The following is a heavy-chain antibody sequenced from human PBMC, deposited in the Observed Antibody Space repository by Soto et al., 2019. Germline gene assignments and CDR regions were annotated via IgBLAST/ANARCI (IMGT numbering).Heavy chain of an antibody. CDR1: GFTVSSKY. D-gene: IGHD6-19*01. Sequence: EVQLVESGGGLIQPGGSLILSCAASGFTVSSKYMTWVRQAPGKGLEWVSVIYGGGTTYYADSVKGRFTISRDNSKNTLYLQVNSLRAEDTAVYYCVQTTGWPGFDFWGQGTLVTVSS. CDR3: VQTTGWPGFDF. J-gene: IGHJ4*02. CDR2: IYGGGTT. V-gene: IGHV3-53*01.